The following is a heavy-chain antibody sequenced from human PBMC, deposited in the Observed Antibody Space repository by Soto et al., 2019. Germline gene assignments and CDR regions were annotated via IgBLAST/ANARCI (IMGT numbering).Heavy chain of an antibody. Sequence: QVQLVESGGGVVQPGRSLRLSCAASGFTFSSYGMHWVRQAPGKGLEWVAVISYDGSNKYYADSVKGRFTISRDNSKNTRYLQMNSLRAEDTAVYYCAKDLYYYDSSGYYAPDIWGQGTMVTVSS. D-gene: IGHD3-22*01. CDR3: AKDLYYYDSSGYYAPDI. CDR1: GFTFSSYG. J-gene: IGHJ3*02. V-gene: IGHV3-30*18. CDR2: ISYDGSNK.